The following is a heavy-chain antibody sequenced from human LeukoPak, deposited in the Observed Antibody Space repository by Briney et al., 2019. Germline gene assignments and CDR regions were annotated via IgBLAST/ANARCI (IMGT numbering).Heavy chain of an antibody. D-gene: IGHD3-10*01. CDR2: IRSKAYGGTT. CDR3: TRASYGYYYYMDV. Sequence: PGGSLRLSCTASGFTFGDYAMSWVRQAPGKGLEWVGFIRSKAYGGTTEYAASVKGRFTISRDDSKSIAYLQMNSLKTEDTAVYYCTRASYGYYYYMDVWGKGTTVTISS. J-gene: IGHJ6*03. CDR1: GFTFGDYA. V-gene: IGHV3-49*04.